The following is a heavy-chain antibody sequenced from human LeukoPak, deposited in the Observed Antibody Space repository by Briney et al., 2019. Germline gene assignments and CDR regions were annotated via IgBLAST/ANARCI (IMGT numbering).Heavy chain of an antibody. D-gene: IGHD1-7*01. CDR3: ANKDNWNYVIDY. V-gene: IGHV3-23*01. J-gene: IGHJ4*02. Sequence: GGSLRLSCAASGFTFSSYAMSWVRQAPGKGLEWVSAISGSGGSTYYADSVKGRFTISRDNSKNTLYLQMNSLRAEDTAVYYCANKDNWNYVIDYWGQGTLVTVSS. CDR2: ISGSGGST. CDR1: GFTFSSYA.